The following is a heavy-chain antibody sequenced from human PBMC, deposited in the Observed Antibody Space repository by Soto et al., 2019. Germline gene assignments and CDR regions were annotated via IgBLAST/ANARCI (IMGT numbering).Heavy chain of an antibody. CDR3: AGGIVVVPAAMEGVHYFDY. CDR2: INHSGST. Sequence: QVQLQQWGAGLLKPSETLSLTCAVYGGSFSGYYWSWIRQPPGKGLEWIGEINHSGSTNYNPSLKSRVTISVDTSKNQFSLKLSSVTAADTAVYYCAGGIVVVPAAMEGVHYFDYWGQGTLVTVSS. CDR1: GGSFSGYY. J-gene: IGHJ4*02. V-gene: IGHV4-34*01. D-gene: IGHD2-2*01.